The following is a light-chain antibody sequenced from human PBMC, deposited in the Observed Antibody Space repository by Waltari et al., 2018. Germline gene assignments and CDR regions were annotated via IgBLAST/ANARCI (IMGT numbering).Light chain of an antibody. Sequence: DIVMTQSPDSLAVSLGERATINCKSSQNVLYSSNNKNYLAWYQQKPGQSPKLLIYWASTRVYGVPDRFSGSGSGTDFTLTISRLKAEDVAVYYCQQYYSTPYTFGQATKLEIK. J-gene: IGKJ2*01. CDR1: QNVLYSSNNKNY. V-gene: IGKV4-1*01. CDR2: WAS. CDR3: QQYYSTPYT.